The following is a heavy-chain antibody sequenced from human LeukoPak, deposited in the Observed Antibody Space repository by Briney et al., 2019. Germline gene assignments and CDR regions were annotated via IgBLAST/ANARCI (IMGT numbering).Heavy chain of an antibody. J-gene: IGHJ4*02. Sequence: GRSLRLPCAASGFTFSSYGMHWVRQAPGKGLEWVAVISYDGSNKYYADSVKGRFTISRDNSKNTLYLQMNSLRAEDTAVYYCAKLAAAGNFDYWGQGTLVTVSS. CDR3: AKLAAAGNFDY. V-gene: IGHV3-30*18. CDR2: ISYDGSNK. CDR1: GFTFSSYG. D-gene: IGHD6-13*01.